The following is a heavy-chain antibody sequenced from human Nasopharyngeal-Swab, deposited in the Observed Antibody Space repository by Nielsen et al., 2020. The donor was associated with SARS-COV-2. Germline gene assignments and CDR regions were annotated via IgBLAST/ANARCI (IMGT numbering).Heavy chain of an antibody. V-gene: IGHV3-23*01. CDR3: VKGSSSWYSDYYYMDV. D-gene: IGHD6-13*01. J-gene: IGHJ6*03. CDR1: GFTFSSYA. CDR2: ISGNGGST. Sequence: GESLKISCAASGFTFSSYAMSWVRQAPGKGLEWVSAISGNGGSTYYADSVKGRFTISRDNSKNTLYLQMSSLRAEDTAVYYCVKGSSSWYSDYYYMDVWGKGTTVTVSS.